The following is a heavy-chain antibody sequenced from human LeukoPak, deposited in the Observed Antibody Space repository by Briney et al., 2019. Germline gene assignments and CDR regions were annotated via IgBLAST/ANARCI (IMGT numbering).Heavy chain of an antibody. V-gene: IGHV1-2*02. CDR3: ARAGGGIFIVAY. J-gene: IGHJ4*02. D-gene: IGHD3-16*02. CDR2: INPNSGGT. Sequence: VASVKVSCKASGYTFTGYYMHWVRQAPGQGLEWMAWINPNSGGTNYAQKFQGRVTMTRDTSISTAYMELSRLRSDDTAVYYCARAGGGIFIVAYWGRGSLVTVSS. CDR1: GYTFTGYY.